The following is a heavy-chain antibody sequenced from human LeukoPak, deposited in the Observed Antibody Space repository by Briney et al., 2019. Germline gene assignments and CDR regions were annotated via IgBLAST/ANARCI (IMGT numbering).Heavy chain of an antibody. CDR1: GFTFSSYA. CDR2: ISGSGGST. V-gene: IGHV3-23*01. J-gene: IGHJ5*02. Sequence: GGSLRLSYAASGFTFSSYAMSWVRQAPGKGLEWVSAISGSGGSTYYADSVKGRFTISRDNSKNTLYLQMNSLRAEDTAVYYCAKGVVPAAIRGNWFDPWGQGTLVTVSS. CDR3: AKGVVPAAIRGNWFDP. D-gene: IGHD2-2*02.